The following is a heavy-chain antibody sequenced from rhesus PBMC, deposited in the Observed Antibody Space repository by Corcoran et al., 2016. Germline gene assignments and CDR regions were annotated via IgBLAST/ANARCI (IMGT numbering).Heavy chain of an antibody. CDR1: CGSFRRYW. D-gene: IGHD4-35*01. CDR2: NYGSSGST. V-gene: IGHV4-160*01. Sequence: QVQLQESGPGLVKPSEPLSLTCAASCGSFRRYWWGWIRKPPGKGLERIGSNYGSSGSTEYNPSLKSRATISKDTSKSQFSLTLSSVTDADTAVYYCARGWGCMTTVTFYGLDSWGQGVVVTVSS. CDR3: ARGWGCMTTVTFYGLDS. J-gene: IGHJ6*01.